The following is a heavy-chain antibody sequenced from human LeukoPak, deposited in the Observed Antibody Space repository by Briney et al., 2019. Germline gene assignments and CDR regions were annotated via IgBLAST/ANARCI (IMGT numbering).Heavy chain of an antibody. Sequence: GESLKISCKGSGYSFTSYWIGWVRQMPGKGLEWMGTIYPGDSDTRYSPSFQGQVTISADKSISTAYLQWSSLKASDTAMYYCVLAEMATMDSLDYWGPGTLVTVSS. CDR3: VLAEMATMDSLDY. V-gene: IGHV5-51*01. D-gene: IGHD5-24*01. CDR1: GYSFTSYW. CDR2: IYPGDSDT. J-gene: IGHJ4*02.